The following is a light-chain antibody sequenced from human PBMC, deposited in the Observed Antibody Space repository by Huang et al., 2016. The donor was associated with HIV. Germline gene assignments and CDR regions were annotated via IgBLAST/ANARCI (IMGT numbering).Light chain of an antibody. CDR3: QQYNNWPPMYT. CDR2: SAS. Sequence: EIVLTQSPATRSMSPGQRATLSCRASQSVSRNLAWFQQKPGQAPRRLIYSASTRATVIPARFSGSGSGTEFTLTISSLQSEDFAVYYCQQYNNWPPMYTFGQGTKLEV. V-gene: IGKV3-15*01. J-gene: IGKJ2*01. CDR1: QSVSRN.